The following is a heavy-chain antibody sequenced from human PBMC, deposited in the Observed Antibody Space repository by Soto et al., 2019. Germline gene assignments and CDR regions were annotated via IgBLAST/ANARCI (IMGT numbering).Heavy chain of an antibody. CDR3: ARALREYTYGLDTFDL. CDR1: GFIIRSYA. CDR2: VSGTGGTT. J-gene: IGHJ3*01. Sequence: GESLKISCAASGFIIRSYALSWVRQAPGKGLEWVSSVSGTGGTTYYADSVKGRFTISRDNSKDTLYLEMNSLRVEDAATYHCARALREYTYGLDTFDLWGQGTMVTVSS. V-gene: IGHV3-23*01. D-gene: IGHD5-18*01.